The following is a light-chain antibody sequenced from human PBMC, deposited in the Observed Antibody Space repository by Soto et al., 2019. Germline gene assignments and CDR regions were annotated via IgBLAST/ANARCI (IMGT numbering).Light chain of an antibody. CDR3: QQYDNWLGT. CDR2: DAS. J-gene: IGKJ1*01. V-gene: IGKV3D-15*01. CDR1: QSVTSN. Sequence: EIVMTQSPATLSVSPGERATLSCRASQSVTSNLAWYQQTPGQAPRLLIYDASTRATGIPARFSASGSGTEFTLTISSLQSEDFAVYYCQQYDNWLGTFGQGTKVDNK.